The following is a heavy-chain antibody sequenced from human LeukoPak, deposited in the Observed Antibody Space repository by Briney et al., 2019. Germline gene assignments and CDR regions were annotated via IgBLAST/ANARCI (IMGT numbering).Heavy chain of an antibody. D-gene: IGHD6-6*01. V-gene: IGHV1-8*02. CDR1: GYTFTSYY. CDR2: MNPNSGNT. J-gene: IGHJ6*03. Sequence: ASVKVSCKASGYTFTSYYMHWVRQATGQGLEWMGWMNPNSGNTGYAQKFQGRVTMTRNTSISTAYMELSSLRSEDTAVYYCARIQYGKSLYYYYYYMDVWGKGTTVTVSS. CDR3: ARIQYGKSLYYYYYYMDV.